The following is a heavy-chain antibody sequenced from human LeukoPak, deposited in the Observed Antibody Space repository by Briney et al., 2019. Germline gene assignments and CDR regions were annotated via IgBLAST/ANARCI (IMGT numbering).Heavy chain of an antibody. D-gene: IGHD5-24*01. Sequence: KPGGSLRLSCVASAFTFSNAWMSWVRQAPGKGLEWVGRIKTKTDGGTTDYAAPVKGRFTISRDDSKNTLYLQMNSLRAEDTAVYYCARPDGYNYWIDYWGQGTLVAVSS. CDR2: IKTKTDGGTT. V-gene: IGHV3-15*01. CDR1: AFTFSNAW. CDR3: ARPDGYNYWIDY. J-gene: IGHJ4*02.